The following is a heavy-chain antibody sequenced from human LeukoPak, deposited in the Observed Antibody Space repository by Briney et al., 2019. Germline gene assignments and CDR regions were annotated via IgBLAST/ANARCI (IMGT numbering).Heavy chain of an antibody. J-gene: IGHJ4*02. D-gene: IGHD5-18*01. CDR1: GGSISSYY. CDR3: ARVGPQEQLWPQSHDN. V-gene: IGHV4-59*08. Sequence: SETLSLTCTVSGGSISSYYWSWIRQPPGKGLEWIGYIYYSGSTKYNPSLKSRVTISVDTSKNQFSLKLSSVTAADTAVYYCARVGPQEQLWPQSHDNWGQGTLVTVSS. CDR2: IYYSGST.